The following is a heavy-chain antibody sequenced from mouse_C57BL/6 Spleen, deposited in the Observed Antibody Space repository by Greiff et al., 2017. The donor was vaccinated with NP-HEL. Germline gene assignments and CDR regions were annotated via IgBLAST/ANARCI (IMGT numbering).Heavy chain of an antibody. V-gene: IGHV5-17*01. D-gene: IGHD2-2*01. Sequence: EVKLQESGGGLVKPGGSLKLSCAASGFTFSDYGMHWVRQAPEKGLEWVAYISSGSSTIYYADTVKGRFTISRDNAKNTLFLQMTSLRSEDTAMYYCARYGYGYFDYWGQGTTLTVSS. CDR1: GFTFSDYG. CDR3: ARYGYGYFDY. CDR2: ISSGSSTI. J-gene: IGHJ2*01.